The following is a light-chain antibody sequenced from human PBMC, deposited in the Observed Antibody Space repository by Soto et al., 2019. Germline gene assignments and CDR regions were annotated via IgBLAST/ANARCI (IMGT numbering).Light chain of an antibody. CDR1: QSISKW. CDR2: EAS. V-gene: IGKV1-5*03. CDR3: QQYYTYSYT. Sequence: DIQMTQSPSALSASVGDRVTITCRARQSISKWLAWYQQKPGKAPKLLIYEASRLQSGVPSRFTGSGSGTEFTLTISSLQRDDLASYYCQQYYTYSYTVGQGTKLEIK. J-gene: IGKJ2*01.